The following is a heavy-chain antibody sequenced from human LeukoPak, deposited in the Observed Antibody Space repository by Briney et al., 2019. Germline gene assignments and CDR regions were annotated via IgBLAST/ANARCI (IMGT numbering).Heavy chain of an antibody. CDR3: ARDRSGWYVY. D-gene: IGHD6-19*01. CDR2: IYYSGST. CDR1: GGSFSGYY. Sequence: SETLSLTCAVYGGSFSGYYWSWIRQPPGKGLEWIGSIYYSGSTYYNPSLKSRVTISVDTSKNQFSLKLSSVTAADTAVYYCARDRSGWYVYWGQGTLVTVSS. V-gene: IGHV4-34*01. J-gene: IGHJ4*02.